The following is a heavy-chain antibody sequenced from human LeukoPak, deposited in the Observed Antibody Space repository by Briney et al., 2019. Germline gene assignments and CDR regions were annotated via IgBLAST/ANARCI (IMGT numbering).Heavy chain of an antibody. D-gene: IGHD3-10*01. CDR2: MNPNSGNT. CDR1: GYTFTSYD. J-gene: IGHJ4*02. CDR3: ARGPFNSWFGEPNGPFDY. V-gene: IGHV1-8*01. Sequence: ASVKVSCKASGYTFTSYDINWVRQATGQGLEWMGWMNPNSGNTGYAQKFQGRVTMTRNTSISTAYMELSSLRSEDTAVYYWARGPFNSWFGEPNGPFDYWGKGTLVTVSS.